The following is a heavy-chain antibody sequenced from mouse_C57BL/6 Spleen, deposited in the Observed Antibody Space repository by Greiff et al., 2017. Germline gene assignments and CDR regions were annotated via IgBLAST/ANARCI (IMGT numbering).Heavy chain of an antibody. J-gene: IGHJ3*01. V-gene: IGHV14-4*01. Sequence: EVQLQQSGAELVRPGASVKLSCTASGFNIKDDYMHWVKQRPEQGLEWIGWIDPENGDTEYASKFQGKATITADTSSNTAYLQLSSLTSEDTAVYYCTLMVTKTAWFAYWGQGTLVTVSA. CDR1: GFNIKDDY. CDR2: IDPENGDT. CDR3: TLMVTKTAWFAY. D-gene: IGHD2-1*01.